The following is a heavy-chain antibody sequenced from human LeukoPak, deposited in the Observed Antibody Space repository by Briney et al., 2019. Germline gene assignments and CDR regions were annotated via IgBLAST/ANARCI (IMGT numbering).Heavy chain of an antibody. CDR2: INYSGST. CDR3: ARGGARGYADY. D-gene: IGHD5-18*01. Sequence: SETLSLTCTVSGGSISSYYWSWIRQPPGKGLEWIGYINYSGSTNYNPSLKSRVTISVDTSKNQFSLKLSSVTAADTAVYYCARGGARGYADYWGQGTLVTVSS. V-gene: IGHV4-59*01. J-gene: IGHJ4*02. CDR1: GGSISSYY.